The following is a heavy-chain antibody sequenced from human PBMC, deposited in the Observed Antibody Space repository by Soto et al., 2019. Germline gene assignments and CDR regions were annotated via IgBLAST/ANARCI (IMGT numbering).Heavy chain of an antibody. D-gene: IGHD2-15*01. CDR2: IWYDGSNK. CDR3: AREGPSVVAADYFDY. Sequence: GGSLRLSCAASGFTFSSYGMHWVRQAPGKGLEWVAVIWYDGSNKYYADSVKGRFTISRDNSKNTLYLQMNSLRAEDTAVYYCAREGPSVVAADYFDYWGQGTLVTVSS. V-gene: IGHV3-33*01. J-gene: IGHJ4*02. CDR1: GFTFSSYG.